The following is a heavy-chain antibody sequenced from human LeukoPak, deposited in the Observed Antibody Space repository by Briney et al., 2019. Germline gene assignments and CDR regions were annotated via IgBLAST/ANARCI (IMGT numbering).Heavy chain of an antibody. D-gene: IGHD3-10*01. CDR1: GGSISSGDYY. CDR2: IYYSGSA. Sequence: SQTLSLTCTVSGGSISSGDYYWSWIRQPPGKGLEWSGYIYYSGSAYYNPSLKSRVTISVDTSKNQFSLKLRSVTAADTAVYYCARGFGEPIPDFDYWGQGTLVTVSS. J-gene: IGHJ4*02. V-gene: IGHV4-30-4*01. CDR3: ARGFGEPIPDFDY.